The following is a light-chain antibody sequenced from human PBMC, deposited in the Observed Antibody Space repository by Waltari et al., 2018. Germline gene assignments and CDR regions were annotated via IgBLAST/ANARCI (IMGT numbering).Light chain of an antibody. CDR3: QQRSDWPSIT. Sequence: EIVLTQSPDTLSLSPGERATLSCRASQSVSNLLAWYQQKPGQTPRLLIYDSSNRAAGIPARFSGSGSGTDFTLTSSSLEPEDSAVYYCQQRSDWPSITFGQGTRLEIK. CDR1: QSVSNL. CDR2: DSS. J-gene: IGKJ5*01. V-gene: IGKV3-11*01.